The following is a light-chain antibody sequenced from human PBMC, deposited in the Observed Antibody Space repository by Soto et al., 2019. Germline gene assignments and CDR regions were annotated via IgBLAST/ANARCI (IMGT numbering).Light chain of an antibody. CDR3: CSSAPESNYV. J-gene: IGLJ1*01. Sequence: QSVLAQPAAVSGSPGQSITISCTGTSDDVGAYNSVSWYQQLPHKAPQVILYKGTQRPSGVSSRFSGSTSGNAASLTISGLQADDEAEYLCCSSAPESNYVFGNGTKVTVL. V-gene: IGLV2-23*01. CDR2: KGT. CDR1: SDDVGAYNS.